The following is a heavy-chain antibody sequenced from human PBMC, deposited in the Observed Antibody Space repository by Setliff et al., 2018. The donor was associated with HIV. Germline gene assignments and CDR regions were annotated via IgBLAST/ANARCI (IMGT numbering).Heavy chain of an antibody. J-gene: IGHJ5*02. V-gene: IGHV1-8*01. D-gene: IGHD3-10*01. CDR3: ARGWGLWFGQLSILPLDP. CDR2: LTPHSGDT. CDR1: GYTFLNYD. Sequence: ASVKVFCKASGYTFLNYDINWLRQAPGQGLEWMGRLTPHSGDTISADRFQGRLVMTTNTSTTTAFMELSSLRSDDTALYFCARGWGLWFGQLSILPLDPWGQGTLVTVSS.